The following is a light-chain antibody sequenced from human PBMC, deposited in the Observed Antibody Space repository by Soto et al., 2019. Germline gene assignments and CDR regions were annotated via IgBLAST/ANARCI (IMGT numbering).Light chain of an antibody. Sequence: EIVLMQSPVTLSLSPGEGATLSCRASQSVNSNYLAWYQQIPGQAPTVLIFDTSRRATGVPDRFSGSGSGTDFTLTIRRLDPDDCAGYYCQQNGSSQFTFGPGTKVNIK. CDR2: DTS. J-gene: IGKJ3*01. CDR1: QSVNSNY. V-gene: IGKV3-20*01. CDR3: QQNGSSQFT.